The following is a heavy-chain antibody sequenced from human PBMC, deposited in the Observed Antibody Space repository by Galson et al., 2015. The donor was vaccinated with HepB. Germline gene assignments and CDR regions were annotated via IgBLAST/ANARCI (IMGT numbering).Heavy chain of an antibody. D-gene: IGHD6-13*01. Sequence: CAISGDSVSSNSAAWNWIRQSPSRGLEWLGRTYYRSKWYNDYAVSVKSRITINPDTSKNQFSLQLNSVTPEDTAVYYCARDSIAAAGTWLYNWFDPWGQGTLVTVSS. V-gene: IGHV6-1*01. CDR1: GDSVSSNSAA. CDR2: TYYRSKWYN. J-gene: IGHJ5*02. CDR3: ARDSIAAAGTWLYNWFDP.